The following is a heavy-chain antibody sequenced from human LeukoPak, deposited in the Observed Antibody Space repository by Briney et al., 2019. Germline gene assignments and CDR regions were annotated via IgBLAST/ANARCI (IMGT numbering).Heavy chain of an antibody. V-gene: IGHV2-5*01. D-gene: IGHD6-13*01. CDR3: AHISSWSTSFDY. Sequence: TLSLTCAVSGYSISSGYYWGWIRQPPGKALEWLALIYWNDDKRYSPSLKSRLTITKDTSKNQVVLTMTNMDPVDTATYYCAHISSWSTSFDYWGQGTLVTVSS. J-gene: IGHJ4*02. CDR2: IYWNDDK. CDR1: GYSISSGYYW.